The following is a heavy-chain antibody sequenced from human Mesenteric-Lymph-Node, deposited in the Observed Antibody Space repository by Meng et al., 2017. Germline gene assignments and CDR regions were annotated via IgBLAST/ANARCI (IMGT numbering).Heavy chain of an antibody. D-gene: IGHD7-27*01. V-gene: IGHV3-15*01. CDR3: HKGESGDY. J-gene: IGHJ4*02. CDR1: VFTFRHYD. CDR2: IKTKTDGGTT. Sequence: EVQLVESGGGLVEPGGSLRLSCAASVFTFRHYDRSWVRQAPGKGLEWVGRIKTKTDGGTTDYGAPVKGRFTISRDDSKNTLYMEMNSLKTEDTAVYYCHKGESGDYWGQGTLVTVSS.